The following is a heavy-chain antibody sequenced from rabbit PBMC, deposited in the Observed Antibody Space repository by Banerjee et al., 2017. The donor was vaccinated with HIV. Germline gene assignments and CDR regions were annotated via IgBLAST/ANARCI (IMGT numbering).Heavy chain of an antibody. CDR1: GIDFSVYG. CDR2: IYAGSSGST. J-gene: IGHJ4*01. CDR3: ARLGWIGVEFNL. Sequence: ELVESGGGLVQPGESLKLSCKASGIDFSVYGVSWVRQAPGKGLEWIACIYAGSSGSTYYASWAKGRFTISKTSSTTVTLQMTSLTAADTATYFCARLGWIGVEFNLWGPGTLVTVS. D-gene: IGHD4-1*01. V-gene: IGHV1S45*01.